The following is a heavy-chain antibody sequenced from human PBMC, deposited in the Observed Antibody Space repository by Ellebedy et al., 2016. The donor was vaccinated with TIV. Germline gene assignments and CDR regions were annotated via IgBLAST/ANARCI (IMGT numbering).Heavy chain of an antibody. J-gene: IGHJ4*02. Sequence: PGGSLRLSFAASGLTVRNNYMAWVRQAPGQWLEWVSFIYSGGSTYYADSVKGRFTISRDNSQNTLYHQMNSLRVEDKAVYYCATGYAQNGQWGQGTLVTVSS. CDR1: GLTVRNNY. D-gene: IGHD2-8*01. V-gene: IGHV3-53*01. CDR2: IYSGGST. CDR3: ATGYAQNGQ.